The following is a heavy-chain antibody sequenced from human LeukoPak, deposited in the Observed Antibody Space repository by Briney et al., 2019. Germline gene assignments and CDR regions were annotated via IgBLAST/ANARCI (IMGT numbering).Heavy chain of an antibody. Sequence: GGSLRLSCAASGFTFSSYAMGWVRQAPGKGLEWVSAISGSGVSTYYADSVKGRFTISRDNSKNTLHLQMNSLRPEDTAVYYCAKQAGPSYYYYMDVWGKGTTVTVSS. J-gene: IGHJ6*03. CDR3: AKQAGPSYYYYMDV. V-gene: IGHV3-23*01. CDR2: ISGSGVST. CDR1: GFTFSSYA.